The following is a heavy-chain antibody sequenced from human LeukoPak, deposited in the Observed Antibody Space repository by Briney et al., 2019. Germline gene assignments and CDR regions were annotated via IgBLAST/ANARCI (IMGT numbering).Heavy chain of an antibody. D-gene: IGHD3-10*01. CDR2: IYSGGST. CDR1: GFTVSSNY. J-gene: IGHJ5*02. Sequence: PGGSLRLSCAASGFTVSSNYMSWVRQAPGKGLEWVSVIYSGGSTYYADSVKGRFTISGDNSKNTLYLQMNSLRTEETAVYYCAKGPAMVRGTFDPWGQGTLVTVSS. CDR3: AKGPAMVRGTFDP. V-gene: IGHV3-53*01.